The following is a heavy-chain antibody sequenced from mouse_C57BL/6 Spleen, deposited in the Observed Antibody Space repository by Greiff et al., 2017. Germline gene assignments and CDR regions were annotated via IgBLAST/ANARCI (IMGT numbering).Heavy chain of an antibody. J-gene: IGHJ4*01. CDR2: IYPRDGST. V-gene: IGHV1-85*01. Sequence: VKLMESGPELVKPGASVKLSCKASGYTFTSYDINWVKQRPGQGLEWIVWIYPRDGSTKYNEKFKGKATLTVDTSSSTAYMELHSLTSEDSAVYFCARLELLFYYSMDYWGQGTSVTVSS. D-gene: IGHD2-1*01. CDR3: ARLELLFYYSMDY. CDR1: GYTFTSYD.